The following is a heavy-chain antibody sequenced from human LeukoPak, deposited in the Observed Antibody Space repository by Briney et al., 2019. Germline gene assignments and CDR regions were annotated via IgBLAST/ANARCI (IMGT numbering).Heavy chain of an antibody. Sequence: PGGSLRLSCAASGFTFSSYAMSWVRQAPGKGLEWVSAISGSGGSTYYADSVKGRFTISRDNSKNTLYLQMNSLRAEDTAVYYCAKGYDILTGSYYFDYWGQGTLVTVSS. J-gene: IGHJ4*02. V-gene: IGHV3-23*01. D-gene: IGHD3-9*01. CDR1: GFTFSSYA. CDR3: AKGYDILTGSYYFDY. CDR2: ISGSGGST.